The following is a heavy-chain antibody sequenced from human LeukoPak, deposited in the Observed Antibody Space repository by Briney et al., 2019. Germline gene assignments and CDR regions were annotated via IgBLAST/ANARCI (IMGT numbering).Heavy chain of an antibody. CDR1: GFTFSSYA. Sequence: GRSLRLSCAASGFTFSSYAMHWVRQAPGKGLEWVAVISYDGSNKYYADSVKGRFTISRDNSKNTLYLQMNSLRAEDTAVYYCARDHRGYCSSTSCAEGYWGKGTMVSV. V-gene: IGHV3-30*04. CDR3: ARDHRGYCSSTSCAEGY. D-gene: IGHD2-2*01. CDR2: ISYDGSNK. J-gene: IGHJ4*02.